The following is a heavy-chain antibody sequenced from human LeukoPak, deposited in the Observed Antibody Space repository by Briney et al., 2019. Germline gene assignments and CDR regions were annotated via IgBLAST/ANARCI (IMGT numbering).Heavy chain of an antibody. J-gene: IGHJ4*02. CDR1: GFTFSNYG. CDR2: ISSVVDKT. Sequence: PGGSLRLSCAASGFTFSNYGMNWVRQAPGKGLEWVSSISSVVDKTYHAGSVKGRFTISRDNAKNTLFLQMNSLRAEDTAVYYCARVPVEVYYDSSGYYYYFDYWGQGTLVTVSS. V-gene: IGHV3-23*01. D-gene: IGHD3-22*01. CDR3: ARVPVEVYYDSSGYYYYFDY.